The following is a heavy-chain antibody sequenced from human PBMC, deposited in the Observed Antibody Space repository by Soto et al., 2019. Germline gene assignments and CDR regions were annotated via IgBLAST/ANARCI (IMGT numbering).Heavy chain of an antibody. CDR3: ARDGRMATPSMDV. J-gene: IGHJ6*02. CDR2: ISTSSTYI. CDR1: GFSFSNYI. D-gene: IGHD2-15*01. Sequence: EVQLVESGGGLVQPGGSLRLSCAASGFSFSNYIINRVRQAPGKGLEWVSSISTSSTYIYYADSVKGRFTISRDNAKNSLYLQMNSLRAEDTAVYYCARDGRMATPSMDVWGQGTTVTVSS. V-gene: IGHV3-21*01.